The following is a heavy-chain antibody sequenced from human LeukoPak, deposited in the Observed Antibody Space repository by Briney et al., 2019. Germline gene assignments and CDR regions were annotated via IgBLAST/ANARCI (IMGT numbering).Heavy chain of an antibody. V-gene: IGHV1-69*04. CDR1: GGTFSSYA. J-gene: IGHJ4*02. D-gene: IGHD2-15*01. CDR3: ASYCSGGSCYFWGNSNYFDH. Sequence: ASVKVSCKASGGTFSSYAISWVRQAPGQGLEWMGRIIPILGIANYAQKFQGRVTITADKSTSTAYMELSSLRSEDTAVYYCASYCSGGSCYFWGNSNYFDHWGQGTLVTVSS. CDR2: IIPILGIA.